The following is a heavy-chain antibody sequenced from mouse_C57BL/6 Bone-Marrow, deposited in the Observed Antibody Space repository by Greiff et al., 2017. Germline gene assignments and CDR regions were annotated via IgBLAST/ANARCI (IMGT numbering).Heavy chain of an antibody. V-gene: IGHV14-4*01. Sequence: EVKLMESGAELVRPGASVKLSCTASGFNIKDDYMHWVKQRPEQGLEWIGWIDPENGDTEYASKFQGKATITADTSSNTAYLQLSSLTSEDTAVYYCTLYYYGSSPWFAYWGQGTLVTVSA. D-gene: IGHD1-1*01. CDR1: GFNIKDDY. CDR2: IDPENGDT. J-gene: IGHJ3*01. CDR3: TLYYYGSSPWFAY.